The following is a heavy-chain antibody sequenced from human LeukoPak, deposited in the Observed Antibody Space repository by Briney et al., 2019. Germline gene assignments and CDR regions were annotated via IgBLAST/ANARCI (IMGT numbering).Heavy chain of an antibody. CDR1: GFTFSKFA. J-gene: IGHJ4*02. V-gene: IGHV3-30*04. CDR3: ARAPGYGAAYYFDY. Sequence: GGSLRLSCAAAGFTFSKFAMHWVRQAPGKGLEWVAVVSYDGSYKYYADSVKGRFTISRDNSKNTLYLQMNSLRAEDTAVYYCARAPGYGAAYYFDYWGQGTLVTVSS. CDR2: VSYDGSYK. D-gene: IGHD1-1*01.